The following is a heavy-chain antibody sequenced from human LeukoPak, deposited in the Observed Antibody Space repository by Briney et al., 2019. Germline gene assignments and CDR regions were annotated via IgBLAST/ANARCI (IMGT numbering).Heavy chain of an antibody. CDR3: ARSLLLGTSVDY. V-gene: IGHV3-48*02. J-gene: IGHJ4*02. CDR1: GFTFSSFS. CDR2: ISGSSSTI. Sequence: GGTLRLSCAASGFTFSSFSMNWVRQAPGKGLEWVSYISGSSSTIYYADSVKGRFTISRDNAKNSLYLQMNSLRDEDTAVYYCARSLLLGTSVDYWGQGTLVTVSS. D-gene: IGHD3-22*01.